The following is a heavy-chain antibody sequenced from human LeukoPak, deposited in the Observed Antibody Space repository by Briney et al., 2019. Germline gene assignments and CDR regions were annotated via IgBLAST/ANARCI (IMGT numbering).Heavy chain of an antibody. D-gene: IGHD6-6*01. CDR2: ISSSSSYI. J-gene: IGHJ4*02. V-gene: IGHV3-21*01. Sequence: PGGSLRLSCAASGFTFSSYSMNWVRQAPGKGLEWVSSISSSSSYIYYADSVKGRFTISRDNSKNTLYLQMNSLRAEDTAVYYCAKDVGALVREGYWGQGTLVTVSS. CDR1: GFTFSSYS. CDR3: AKDVGALVREGY.